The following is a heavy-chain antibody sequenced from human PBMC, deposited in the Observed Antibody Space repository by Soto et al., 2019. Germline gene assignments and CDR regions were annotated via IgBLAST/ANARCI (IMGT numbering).Heavy chain of an antibody. V-gene: IGHV4-30-4*01. CDR1: GASISGGDYY. Sequence: QVQLQESGPGLVKPSQTLSLTCTVSGASISGGDYYWTWIRQPPGKGLEWIGSIYYTGNTYSNPSLXSXLHXSVDPSNNQFALRLTSVTAPDTAIYYCARATYDSSTYYLDYWGQGTLVTVSS. CDR2: IYYTGNT. D-gene: IGHD3-22*01. CDR3: ARATYDSSTYYLDY. J-gene: IGHJ4*02.